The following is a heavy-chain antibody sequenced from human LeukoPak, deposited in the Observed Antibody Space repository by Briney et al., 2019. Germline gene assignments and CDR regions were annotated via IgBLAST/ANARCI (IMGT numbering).Heavy chain of an antibody. V-gene: IGHV1-69*04. CDR2: IIPIVGIT. D-gene: IGHD3-10*01. Sequence: GASVKVSCKASGDTFSSFVINWVRRAPGQGLEWMGRIIPIVGITNYAQKFQGRVTIIADNSTRTAYMELSSLTSEDTAVYYCARGLHFTMVRGGTTNYYYGMDVWGQGTSVTVSS. J-gene: IGHJ6*02. CDR3: ARGLHFTMVRGGTTNYYYGMDV. CDR1: GDTFSSFV.